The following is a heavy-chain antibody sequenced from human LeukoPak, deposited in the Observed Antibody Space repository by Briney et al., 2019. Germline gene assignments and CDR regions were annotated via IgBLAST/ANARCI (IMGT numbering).Heavy chain of an antibody. CDR1: GFTFSSYA. D-gene: IGHD6-13*01. CDR2: ISGSGGST. CDR3: ARGYNHQIAAANDY. Sequence: GGSLRLSCAASGFTFSSYAMSWVRQAPGKGLEWVSAISGSGGSTYYADSVKGRFTISRDNAKNSLFLQMNSLRVEDTAIYYCARGYNHQIAAANDYWGQGALVTVSS. V-gene: IGHV3-23*01. J-gene: IGHJ4*02.